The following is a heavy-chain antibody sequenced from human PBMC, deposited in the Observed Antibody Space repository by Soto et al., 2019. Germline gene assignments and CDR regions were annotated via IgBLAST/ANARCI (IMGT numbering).Heavy chain of an antibody. CDR1: GFTFSSYS. Sequence: GSLRLSCAASGFTFSSYSMNWVRQAPGKGLEWVSSISTSSSYIYYTDSVKGRFTISRDNAKNSLYLQMNSLRAEDTAVYYCATDRGFGHASVPYSWGPGTLVTVSS. CDR2: ISTSSSYI. CDR3: ATDRGFGHASVPYS. D-gene: IGHD3-10*01. J-gene: IGHJ4*02. V-gene: IGHV3-21*01.